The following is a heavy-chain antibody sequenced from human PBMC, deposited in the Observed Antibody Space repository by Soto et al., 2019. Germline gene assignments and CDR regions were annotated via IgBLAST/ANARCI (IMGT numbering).Heavy chain of an antibody. Sequence: QVQLVESGGGVVQPGRSLRLSCAGSGFTFSSYAMHWVRQAPGKGLEWVAVISYDGSNKNYADSVKGRFTISRDNSKNTQYLQMNSLRAEDTAVYYCARDQDIVVVPAALSFLYRGQGTLVTVSS. V-gene: IGHV3-30-3*01. CDR3: ARDQDIVVVPAALSFLY. J-gene: IGHJ4*02. CDR1: GFTFSSYA. D-gene: IGHD2-2*01. CDR2: ISYDGSNK.